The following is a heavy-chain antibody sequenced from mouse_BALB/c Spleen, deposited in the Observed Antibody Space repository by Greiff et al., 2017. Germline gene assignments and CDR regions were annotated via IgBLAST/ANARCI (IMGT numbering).Heavy chain of an antibody. V-gene: IGHV1-9*01. CDR1: GFTFSSYW. Sequence: QVQLQQSGAELMKPGASVKISCKATGFTFSSYWIEWVKQRPGHGLEWIGEILPGSGSTNYNEKFKGKATFTADTSSNTAYMQLSSLTSEDSAVYYCARYGEYGGCAMDYWGQGTSVTVSS. D-gene: IGHD1-1*02. CDR3: ARYGEYGGCAMDY. J-gene: IGHJ4*01. CDR2: ILPGSGST.